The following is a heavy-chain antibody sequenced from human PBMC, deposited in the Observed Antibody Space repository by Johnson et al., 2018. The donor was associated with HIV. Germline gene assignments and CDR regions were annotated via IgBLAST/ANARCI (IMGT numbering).Heavy chain of an antibody. CDR1: GFTFSDYA. J-gene: IGHJ3*02. Sequence: QVQLVESGGGVVQPGGSLRLSCAASGFTFSDYAMHWVRQAPGKGLEWVAVISYDGSNKYYADSVKGRFTISRDNSKNTLYLQMNSLRAEDTAVYYCAKDMRQWELLDAFDIWGQGTMVTVSS. CDR3: AKDMRQWELLDAFDI. V-gene: IGHV3-30*04. D-gene: IGHD1-26*01. CDR2: ISYDGSNK.